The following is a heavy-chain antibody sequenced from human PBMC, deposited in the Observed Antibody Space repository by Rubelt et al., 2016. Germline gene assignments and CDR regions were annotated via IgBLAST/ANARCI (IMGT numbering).Heavy chain of an antibody. Sequence: QVQLVQSGAEVKKPGASVKVSCKASGYTFTSYAMHWVRQAPGQRLEWMGWINAGNGNTKYSQKFQGGLTITRETSASTAYMGLSSLRSGDTAVYYCARAQRIRLLMVYAPAFDYWGQGTLVTVSS. CDR2: INAGNGNT. CDR3: ARAQRIRLLMVYAPAFDY. D-gene: IGHD2-8*01. CDR1: GYTFTSYA. J-gene: IGHJ4*02. V-gene: IGHV1-3*01.